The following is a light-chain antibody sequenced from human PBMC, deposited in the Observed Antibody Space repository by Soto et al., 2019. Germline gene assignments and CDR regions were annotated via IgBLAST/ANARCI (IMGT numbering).Light chain of an antibody. CDR2: DAS. Sequence: DIQMTQSPSSLSASVGDRVTITCRASQGIGIYLAWFLQRPGQVPELLIFDASTLHSGVPSRFRGSRSGTDFTLTISSLQPEDFATYYCQNYNSVPRTFGGGTKVEIK. J-gene: IGKJ4*01. V-gene: IGKV1-27*01. CDR3: QNYNSVPRT. CDR1: QGIGIY.